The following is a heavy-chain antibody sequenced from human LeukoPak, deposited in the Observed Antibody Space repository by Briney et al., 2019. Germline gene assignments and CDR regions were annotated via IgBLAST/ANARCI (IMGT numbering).Heavy chain of an antibody. J-gene: IGHJ4*02. Sequence: GGSLRLSCAASGFTVSSNYMSWVRQAPGKGLEWVSVIYPGGRTYYADSVKGRFTISRDNSKNTLYLQLNSLRAEDTAVYYCARGPRAATGRGYDYWGQGTLGTVSS. V-gene: IGHV3-53*01. CDR3: ARGPRAATGRGYDY. CDR1: GFTVSSNY. D-gene: IGHD6-13*01. CDR2: IYPGGRT.